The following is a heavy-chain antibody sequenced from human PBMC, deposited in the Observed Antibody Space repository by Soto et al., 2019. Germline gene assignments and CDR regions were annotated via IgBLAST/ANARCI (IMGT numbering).Heavy chain of an antibody. CDR2: IIPILGIA. CDR1: GGTFSSYT. CDR3: ARDPSDTETTDAFDI. Sequence: QVQLVQSGAEVKKPGSSVKVSCKASGGTFSSYTISWVRQAPGQGLEWMGRIIPILGIANYAQKFQGRVTITADKSTSTAYMELSSLRSEDTAVYYCARDPSDTETTDAFDIWGQGTMVTASS. D-gene: IGHD2-21*02. J-gene: IGHJ3*02. V-gene: IGHV1-69*08.